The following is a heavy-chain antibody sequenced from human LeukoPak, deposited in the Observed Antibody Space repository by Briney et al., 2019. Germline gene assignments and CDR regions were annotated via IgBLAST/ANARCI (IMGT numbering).Heavy chain of an antibody. D-gene: IGHD6-19*01. CDR1: GFTFSSYA. V-gene: IGHV3-30-3*01. CDR3: ARATGIAVAFDY. J-gene: IGHJ4*02. Sequence: PGGSLRLSCAASGFTFSSYAMHWVRQAPGKGLGWVAVISYDGGNKYYADSVKGRFTISRDNSKNTLYLQMNSLRAEDTAVYYCARATGIAVAFDYWGQGTLVTVSS. CDR2: ISYDGGNK.